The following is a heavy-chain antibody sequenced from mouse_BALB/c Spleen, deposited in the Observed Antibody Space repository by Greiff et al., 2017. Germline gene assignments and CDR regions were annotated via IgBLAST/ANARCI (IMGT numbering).Heavy chain of an antibody. Sequence: EVQRVESGGGLVKPGGSLKLSCAASGFTFSSYAMSWVRQSPEKRLEWVAEISSGGSYTYYTDTVTGRFTISRDNAKNTLYLEMSSLRSEDTAMYYDERGEYYCGSSYGYYAMDYWGQGTSVTVSS. J-gene: IGHJ4*01. CDR3: ERGEYYCGSSYGYYAMDY. CDR2: ISSGGSYT. CDR1: GFTFSSYA. D-gene: IGHD1-1*01. V-gene: IGHV5-9-4*01.